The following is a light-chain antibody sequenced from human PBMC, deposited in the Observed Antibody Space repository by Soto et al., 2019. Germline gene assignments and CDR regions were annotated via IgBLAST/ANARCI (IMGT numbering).Light chain of an antibody. CDR3: SSYTSSSNYV. V-gene: IGLV3-1*01. J-gene: IGLJ1*01. Sequence: SYELTQPPAVSVSPGQTASITCSGDKLGDKYASWYQQKPGQSPVLVIHQDNKRPSGVSNRFSGSKSGNTASLTISGLQAEDEADYYCSSYTSSSNYVFGTGTKVTVL. CDR1: KLGDKY. CDR2: QDN.